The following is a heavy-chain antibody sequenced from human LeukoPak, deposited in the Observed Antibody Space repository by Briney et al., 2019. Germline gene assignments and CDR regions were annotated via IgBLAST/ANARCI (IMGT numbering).Heavy chain of an antibody. CDR3: ARDLAGGSGNPYYSYGMDV. Sequence: PGGSLRLSCAASGFTFSSYAMSWVRQAPGKGLEWVSAISGSGGSTYYADSVKGRFTISRDNSKNTLYLQMNSLRAEDTAVYYCARDLAGGSGNPYYSYGMDVWGQGTTVTVSS. V-gene: IGHV3-23*01. D-gene: IGHD2-15*01. CDR1: GFTFSSYA. CDR2: ISGSGGST. J-gene: IGHJ6*02.